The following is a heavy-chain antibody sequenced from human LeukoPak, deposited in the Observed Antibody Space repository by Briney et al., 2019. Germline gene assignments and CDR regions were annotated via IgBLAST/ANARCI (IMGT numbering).Heavy chain of an antibody. Sequence: GGSLRLSCAASGFTFSSYAMSWVRQAPGKGLEWVSAISGSDGSTYYADSVKGRFTISRDNSKNTLYLQMNSLRAEDTAVYYCAKDHLELDYYYYYMDVWGKGTTVTVSS. CDR3: AKDHLELDYYYYYMDV. D-gene: IGHD1-7*01. CDR2: ISGSDGST. J-gene: IGHJ6*03. V-gene: IGHV3-23*01. CDR1: GFTFSSYA.